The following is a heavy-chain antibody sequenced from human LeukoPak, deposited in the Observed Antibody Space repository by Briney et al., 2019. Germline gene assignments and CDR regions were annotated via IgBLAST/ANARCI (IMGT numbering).Heavy chain of an antibody. J-gene: IGHJ6*02. CDR2: INSDGIST. CDR3: AKARYCDSTTCRYYGMDV. Sequence: GGSLRLSCAASGFTFSNYWMHWVRQAPGKGLVWVSHINSDGISTSYADSVKGRFTISRDNAKNTLYLQMNSLRAEDTAAYYCAKARYCDSTTCRYYGMDVWGQGTTVTVSS. D-gene: IGHD2-2*01. CDR1: GFTFSNYW. V-gene: IGHV3-74*01.